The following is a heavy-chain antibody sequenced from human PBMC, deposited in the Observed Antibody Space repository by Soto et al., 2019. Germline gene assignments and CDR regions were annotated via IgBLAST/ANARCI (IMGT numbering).Heavy chain of an antibody. J-gene: IGHJ4*02. V-gene: IGHV5-51*01. CDR3: ARHGVYYYGSGSYYWFDY. Sequence: GESLKISCKGSGYSFTSYWIDWVRQMPGKGLEWMGIIYPGDSDTRYSPSFQGQVTISADKSISTAYLQWSSLKASDTAMYYCARHGVYYYGSGSYYWFDYWGQGTLVTVSS. CDR2: IYPGDSDT. D-gene: IGHD3-10*01. CDR1: GYSFTSYW.